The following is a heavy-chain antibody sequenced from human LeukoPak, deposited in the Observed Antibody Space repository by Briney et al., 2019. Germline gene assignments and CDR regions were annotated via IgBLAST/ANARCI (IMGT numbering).Heavy chain of an antibody. Sequence: GGSLRLSCAASGLTVSSNHMSWVRQAPGKGLEWLSVLYSHGRTDYADSVKGRFTISRDNAKNSLYLQMNSLRAEDTAVYYCARSPSGWYPTTFDYWGQGTLVTVSS. CDR1: GLTVSSNH. D-gene: IGHD6-19*01. CDR2: LYSHGRT. V-gene: IGHV3-53*01. CDR3: ARSPSGWYPTTFDY. J-gene: IGHJ4*02.